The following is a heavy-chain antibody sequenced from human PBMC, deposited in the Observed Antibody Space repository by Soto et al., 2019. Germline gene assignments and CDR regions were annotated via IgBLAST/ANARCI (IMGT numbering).Heavy chain of an antibody. CDR1: GFTFSSYA. J-gene: IGHJ4*02. D-gene: IGHD3-10*01. V-gene: IGHV3-30-3*01. CDR3: ARFYGSGMSFDY. Sequence: QVQLVESGGGVVQPGRSLRLSCAASGFTFSSYAMHWVRQAPGKGLEWVAVISYDGSNKYYADSVKGRFTISRDNSKNTLYLQMNSLRAEDTAVYYCARFYGSGMSFDYWGQGTLVTVSA. CDR2: ISYDGSNK.